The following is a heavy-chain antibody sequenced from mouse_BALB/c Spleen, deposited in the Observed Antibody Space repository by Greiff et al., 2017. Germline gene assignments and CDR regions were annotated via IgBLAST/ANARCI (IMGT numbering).Heavy chain of an antibody. J-gene: IGHJ4*01. D-gene: IGHD2-4*01. CDR3: AREKYDYDGAMDY. CDR1: GYSFTSYY. V-gene: IGHV1-66*01. CDR2: IFPGSGNT. Sequence: QVQLQQSGPELVKPGASVKISCKASGYSFTSYYIHWVKQRPGQGLEWIGWIFPGSGNTKYNEKFKGKATLTADTSSSTAYMQLSSLTSEDSAVYFCAREKYDYDGAMDYWGQGTSVTVSS.